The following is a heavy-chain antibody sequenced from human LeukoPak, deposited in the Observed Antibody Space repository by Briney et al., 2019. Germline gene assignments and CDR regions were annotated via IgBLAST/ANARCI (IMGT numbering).Heavy chain of an antibody. CDR1: GGSFSGYY. J-gene: IGHJ5*02. D-gene: IGHD2-2*01. V-gene: IGHV4-34*01. CDR2: INHSGST. CDR3: AREYCSSTSCYGWFDP. Sequence: SETLSLTCAVYGGSFSGYYWRWIRQPPGKGLEWIGEINHSGSTNYNPSLKSRVTISVDTSKNQFSLKLSSVTAADTAVYYCAREYCSSTSCYGWFDPWGQGTLVTVSS.